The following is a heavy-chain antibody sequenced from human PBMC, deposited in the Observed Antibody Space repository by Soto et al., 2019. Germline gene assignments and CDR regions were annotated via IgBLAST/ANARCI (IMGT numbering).Heavy chain of an antibody. CDR3: ARQPLYAGHYYYYYMDV. V-gene: IGHV1-8*01. CDR1: GYTFTSYD. J-gene: IGHJ6*03. CDR2: MNPNSGNT. D-gene: IGHD2-8*01. Sequence: QVQLVQSGAEVKKPGASVKVSCKASGYTFTSYDINWVRQATGQGLEWMGWMNPNSGNTGYAQKFQGRVTMTRNTSISTAYMELSRLRSEDTAVYYCARQPLYAGHYYYYYMDVWGKGTTVTVSS.